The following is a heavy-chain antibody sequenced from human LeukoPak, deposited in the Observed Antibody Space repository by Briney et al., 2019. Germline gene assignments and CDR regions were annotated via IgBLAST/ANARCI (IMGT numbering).Heavy chain of an antibody. CDR3: SAYSRSTFDH. CDR2: IEIKTDAETT. CDR1: GFTFSDHY. D-gene: IGHD6-6*01. J-gene: IGHJ4*02. Sequence: GGSLRLSCVASGFTFSDHYMDWVRQTPGKGLEWVGRIEIKTDAETTDYTTAVQGRFTISRDDSKNMVYLQMNGLKTEDTAVYYCSAYSRSTFDHWGQGTLVTVSS. V-gene: IGHV3-15*04.